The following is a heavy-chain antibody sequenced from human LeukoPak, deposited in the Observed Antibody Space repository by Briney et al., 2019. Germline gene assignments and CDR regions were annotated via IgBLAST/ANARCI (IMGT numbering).Heavy chain of an antibody. CDR1: GYTFTGYY. CDR2: INPNSGGT. D-gene: IGHD6-19*01. J-gene: IGHJ4*02. CDR3: ASELAVAGPHRTRGLGD. V-gene: IGHV1-2*02. Sequence: ASVKVSCKASGYTFTGYYMHWVRQAPGQGLEWMGWINPNSGGTNYAQKFQGRVTMTRDTSISTAYMELSRLRSDDTAVYYCASELAVAGPHRTRGLGDWGQGTLVTVSS.